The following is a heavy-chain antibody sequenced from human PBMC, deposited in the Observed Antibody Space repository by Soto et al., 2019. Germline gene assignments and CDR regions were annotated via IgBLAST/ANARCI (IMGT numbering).Heavy chain of an antibody. V-gene: IGHV4-4*02. CDR1: RAPITTTKW. Sequence: QVELQESGPGLVKPSETLSLTCTVSRAPITTTKWWAWVRLPPGKGLDWIGEVRDGTQHSNPSLASRMSMTVAKSKSLSSLRLTPVTAADTGIYYCATQTHSYAWGGWGRGARVTVSS. CDR3: ATQTHSYAWGG. CDR2: VRDGTQ. J-gene: IGHJ6*02.